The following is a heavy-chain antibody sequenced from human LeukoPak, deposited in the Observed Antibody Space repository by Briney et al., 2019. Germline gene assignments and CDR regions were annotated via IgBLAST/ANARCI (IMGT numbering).Heavy chain of an antibody. CDR2: ISSSSSYI. V-gene: IGHV3-21*01. J-gene: IGHJ4*02. Sequence: PGGSLRLSCAASGFTFSSYSMNWVRQAPGKGLEWVSSISSSSSYIYYADSVKGRFTISRDNAKNSLYLQMNSLRAEDTAVYYCALNYYGSGTYGAYWGQGTLVTVSS. D-gene: IGHD3-10*01. CDR1: GFTFSSYS. CDR3: ALNYYGSGTYGAY.